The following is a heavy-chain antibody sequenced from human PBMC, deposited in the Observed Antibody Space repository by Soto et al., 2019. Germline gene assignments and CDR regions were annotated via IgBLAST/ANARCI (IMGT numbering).Heavy chain of an antibody. J-gene: IGHJ4*02. V-gene: IGHV3-11*05. Sequence: QVQLVAAGGGVVKPGGSLTLSCAASGFRFSVSYMTWVRQAPGKGLEWLSDINGDSTDINYAASVRSRFTIFRDNSKNSLFLQMDSLRAEYTALYYCSTNPRKIDDWGQGTLVIVSS. CDR3: STNPRKIDD. CDR2: INGDSTDI. CDR1: GFRFSVSY.